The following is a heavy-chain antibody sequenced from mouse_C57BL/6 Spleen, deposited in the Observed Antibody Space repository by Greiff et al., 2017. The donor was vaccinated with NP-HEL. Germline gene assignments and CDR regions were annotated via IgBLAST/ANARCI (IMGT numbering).Heavy chain of an antibody. Sequence: EVKVEESGPGLVKPSQSLSLTCSVTGYSITSGYYWNWIRQFPGNKLEWMGYISYDGSNNYNPSLKNRISITRDTSKNQFFLKLNSVTTEDTATYYCARGYGAYWGQGTLVTVSA. J-gene: IGHJ3*01. CDR3: ARGYGAY. D-gene: IGHD1-1*01. CDR2: ISYDGSN. CDR1: GYSITSGYY. V-gene: IGHV3-6*01.